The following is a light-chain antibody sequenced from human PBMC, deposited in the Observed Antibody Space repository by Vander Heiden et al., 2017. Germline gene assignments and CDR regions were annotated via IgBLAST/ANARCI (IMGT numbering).Light chain of an antibody. J-gene: IGLJ2*01. Sequence: STGSNTDIGVYNYVSWYQQVPGRPPKLIIYEVSRRPSGVSARFSASKSDNTASLTISGLQAADEADYHFSSYSGASGGAVFGGGTKLTVL. CDR2: EVS. V-gene: IGLV2-14*01. CDR1: NTDIGVYNY. CDR3: SSYSGASGGAV.